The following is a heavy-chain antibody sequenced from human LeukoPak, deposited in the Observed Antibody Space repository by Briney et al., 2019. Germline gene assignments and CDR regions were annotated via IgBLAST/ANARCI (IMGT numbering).Heavy chain of an antibody. CDR1: GFTVSSNY. Sequence: GGSLRLSCAASGFTVSSNYMSWVRQAPGKGLEWVSVIYSGGSTYYADSVKGRFTISRDNSKNTLYLQMNSLRAEDTAMYYCARASISTDFWSGYYTGIGYYYYHMDVWGKGTTVTVSS. CDR3: ARASISTDFWSGYYTGIGYYYYHMDV. J-gene: IGHJ6*03. V-gene: IGHV3-66*02. CDR2: IYSGGST. D-gene: IGHD3-3*01.